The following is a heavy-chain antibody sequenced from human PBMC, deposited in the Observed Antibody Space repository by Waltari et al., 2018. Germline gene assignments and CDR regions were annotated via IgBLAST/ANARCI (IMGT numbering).Heavy chain of an antibody. CDR2: IYYSGIT. V-gene: IGHV4-39*07. Sequence: QLQLQESGPGLVKPSETLSLTCAVSGDSSSKRNYYGAWIRQTPWNGLEWIGSIYYSGITYYNPSLKSRATISIDTSKNQFSLKLSSVTAADTAVYYCAKYSSSPYYYGMDVWGQGTTVTVSS. D-gene: IGHD6-13*01. J-gene: IGHJ6*02. CDR3: AKYSSSPYYYGMDV. CDR1: GDSSSKRNYY.